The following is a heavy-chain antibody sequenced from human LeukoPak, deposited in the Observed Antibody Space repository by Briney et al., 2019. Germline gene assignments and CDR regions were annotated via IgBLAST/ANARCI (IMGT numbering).Heavy chain of an antibody. D-gene: IGHD6-19*01. CDR1: GFSVSSFG. V-gene: IGHV3-23*01. CDR3: AQGFSSGWYPY. CDR2: ISLNGETT. Sequence: GGSLRLSCAVSGFSVSSFGMSWVRQAPGKGLEWISAISLNGETTWYADSVKGRFTISRDNSKNTLYLQLTGLRAEDTAVYYCAQGFSSGWYPYWGQGSLVSVSS. J-gene: IGHJ4*02.